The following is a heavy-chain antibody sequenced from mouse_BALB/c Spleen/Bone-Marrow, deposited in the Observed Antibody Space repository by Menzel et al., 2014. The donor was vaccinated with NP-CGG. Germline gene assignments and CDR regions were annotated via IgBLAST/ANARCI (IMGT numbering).Heavy chain of an antibody. D-gene: IGHD1-1*01. CDR1: GFDFSRYW. CDR3: ARLGYYGSYAY. V-gene: IGHV4-1*02. CDR2: INTDSSTI. J-gene: IGHJ3*01. Sequence: VQLQQSGGGLVQPGGSLKLSCAASGFDFSRYWMRWVRQAPEKGLEWIGEINTDSSTINYTPSLKDKFIISRDNAKNTLYLQMSKVRSEDTALYYCARLGYYGSYAYWGQGTLVTVSS.